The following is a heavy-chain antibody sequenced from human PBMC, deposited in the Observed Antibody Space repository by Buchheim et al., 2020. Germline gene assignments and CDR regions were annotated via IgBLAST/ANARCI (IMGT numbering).Heavy chain of an antibody. CDR1: GFTFRRNW. D-gene: IGHD2-15*01. V-gene: IGHV3-7*01. CDR3: AREWS. Sequence: EMQLVESGGGLVQPGGSLRLSCATSGFTFRRNWMSWVRQAPGKGLEWVANIKEDGSEKNYVDSVKGRFTISRDNAKNSIYIQMNSLRVEDTAIYYCAREWSWGQGTL. J-gene: IGHJ5*02. CDR2: IKEDGSEK.